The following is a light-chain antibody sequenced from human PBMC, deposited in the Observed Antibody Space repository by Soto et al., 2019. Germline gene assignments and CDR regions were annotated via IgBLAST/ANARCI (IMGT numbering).Light chain of an antibody. Sequence: IQLTQSPSSLSASVGDRVTITCRASQGISSYLAWYQQKPGKAPKLLIYAASTLQSGVPSRFSGSGSGTDFTLTNSSLQPEDFATYYGQQLNSYPRYTFGQGTKLEIK. CDR2: AAS. CDR3: QQLNSYPRYT. V-gene: IGKV1-9*01. J-gene: IGKJ2*01. CDR1: QGISSY.